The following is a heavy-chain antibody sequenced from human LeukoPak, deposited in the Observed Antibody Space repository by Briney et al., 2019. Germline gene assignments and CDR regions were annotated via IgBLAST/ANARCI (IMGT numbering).Heavy chain of an antibody. D-gene: IGHD3-3*01. CDR2: INPNSGGT. V-gene: IGHV1-2*02. Sequence: ASVKVSCKASGYTFTGYYMHWVRQAPGQGLEWMGWINPNSGGTNYAQKFQGRVTMTRDTSTSTAYMELSRLRSDDTAVYYCARGGDFWSGYLDFDPWGQGTLVTVSS. J-gene: IGHJ5*02. CDR3: ARGGDFWSGYLDFDP. CDR1: GYTFTGYY.